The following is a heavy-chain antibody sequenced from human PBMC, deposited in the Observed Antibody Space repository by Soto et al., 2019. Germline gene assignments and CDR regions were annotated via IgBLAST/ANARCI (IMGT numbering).Heavy chain of an antibody. CDR2: IHYSGSI. CDR1: GGSISYEYYH. D-gene: IGHD2-21*02. V-gene: IGHV4-30-4*08. CDR3: AREDDGGDRDYYGLDV. J-gene: IGHJ6*02. Sequence: QVQLQQSGPGLVKPSQTLSLTCTVSGGSISYEYYHWTWIRQSPGKGLEWIGYIHYSGSIIYNPSFKCRVTISLDTSKNQFSLQLSSVTAADTAVYFCAREDDGGDRDYYGLDVWGQGTTVTVSS.